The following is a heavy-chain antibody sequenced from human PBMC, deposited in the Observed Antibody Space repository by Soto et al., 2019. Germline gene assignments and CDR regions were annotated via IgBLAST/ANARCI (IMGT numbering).Heavy chain of an antibody. V-gene: IGHV4-4*02. CDR1: GGSISSSNW. CDR2: IYHSGST. D-gene: IGHD6-13*01. CDR3: ARDPTIADYGMDV. J-gene: IGHJ6*02. Sequence: SETLSLTCAVSGGSISSSNWWSWVRQPPGKGLEWIGEIYHSGSTNYNPSLKSRVTISVDKSKNQFSLKLSSVTAADTAVYYCARDPTIADYGMDVWGQGTTVTVAS.